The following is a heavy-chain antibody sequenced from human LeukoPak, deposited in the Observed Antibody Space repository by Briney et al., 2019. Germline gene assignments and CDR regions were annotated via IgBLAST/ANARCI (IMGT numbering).Heavy chain of an antibody. V-gene: IGHV3-30*02. CDR3: AKDCSSTSCFWGY. D-gene: IGHD2-2*01. CDR2: IRYDGSNK. Sequence: GGSLRLSCAASGFTFSSYGMHWVRQAPGKGLEWVAFIRYDGSNKYYADSVKGRFTISRDNPKNTLYLQMNSLRAEDTAVYYCAKDCSSTSCFWGYWGQGTLVTVSS. CDR1: GFTFSSYG. J-gene: IGHJ4*02.